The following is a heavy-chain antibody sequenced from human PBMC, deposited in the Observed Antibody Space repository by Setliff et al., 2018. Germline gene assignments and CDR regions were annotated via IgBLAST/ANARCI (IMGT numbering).Heavy chain of an antibody. V-gene: IGHV4-39*07. D-gene: IGHD3-10*01. J-gene: IGHJ4*02. CDR1: GGSISSSAYY. CDR3: ARVRMVQGYYEFDY. Sequence: PSETLSLTCTVSGGSISSSAYYWGWIRQPPGKGLEWIGNIYYSGNTNYNPSLKSRVAMSVDTSKNQFSLKLTSVTAADTAVYYCARVRMVQGYYEFDYWGQGSLVTAPQ. CDR2: IYYSGNT.